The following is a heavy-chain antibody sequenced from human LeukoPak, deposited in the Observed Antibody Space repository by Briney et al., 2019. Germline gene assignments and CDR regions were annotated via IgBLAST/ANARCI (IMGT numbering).Heavy chain of an antibody. CDR1: GGSISSGYY. V-gene: IGHV4-38-2*02. CDR2: IYHSGST. CDR3: ARRINYYDSSGYYSNWFDP. D-gene: IGHD3-22*01. J-gene: IGHJ5*02. Sequence: SETLSLTCTVSGGSISSGYYWGWIRQPPGKGLEWIGSIYHSGSTYYNPSLKSRVTISVDTSKNQFSLKLSSVTAADTAVYYCARRINYYDSSGYYSNWFDPWGQGTLVTVSS.